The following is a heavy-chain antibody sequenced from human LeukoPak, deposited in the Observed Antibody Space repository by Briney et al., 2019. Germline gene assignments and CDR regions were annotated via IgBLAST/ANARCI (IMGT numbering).Heavy chain of an antibody. CDR3: ARHQGGGSGWTNPCYYYYYYMDV. CDR2: IYYSGST. V-gene: IGHV4-39*01. Sequence: PSETLSLTCTVSGGSISSTSYYWGWIRQPPGKRLEWIGSIYYSGSTYYNPSLKSRVTISVDTSKNQFSLNLTSVTAADTAVYFCARHQGGGSGWTNPCYYYYYYMDVWGKGTSVTVSS. CDR1: GGSISSTSYY. J-gene: IGHJ6*03. D-gene: IGHD6-19*01.